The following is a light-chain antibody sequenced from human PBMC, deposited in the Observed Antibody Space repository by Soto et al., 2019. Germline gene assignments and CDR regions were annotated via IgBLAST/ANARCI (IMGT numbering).Light chain of an antibody. CDR2: SAS. CDR1: QSISTE. Sequence: EIAMTQSPATLSVSPGERATLSCRASQSISTELAWYQQIPGQPPRLLIYSASTRATGVPARFTGSGSGSEFTLTISGLQSEDFAIYYCQQGRNSPLTFGQGTRLEI. J-gene: IGKJ2*01. CDR3: QQGRNSPLT. V-gene: IGKV3-15*01.